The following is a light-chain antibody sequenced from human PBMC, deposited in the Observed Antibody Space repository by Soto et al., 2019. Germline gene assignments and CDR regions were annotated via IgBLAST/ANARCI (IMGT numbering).Light chain of an antibody. Sequence: EIVLTQSPATLSLSPGERATLSCRASQSISSHLAWYQQKPGQAPRLVMYDASNRATGIPARFSGSGSGTDFTRNISSLEPEDFALYYCQQRVNWPLTFGGGTKGEIK. V-gene: IGKV3-11*01. CDR2: DAS. CDR1: QSISSH. J-gene: IGKJ4*01. CDR3: QQRVNWPLT.